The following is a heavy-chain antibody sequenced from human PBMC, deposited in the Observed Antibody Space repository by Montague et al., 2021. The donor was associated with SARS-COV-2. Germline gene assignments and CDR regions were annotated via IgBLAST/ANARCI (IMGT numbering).Heavy chain of an antibody. CDR2: IYHTGST. CDR1: GGSISSGGYY. D-gene: IGHD3-22*01. J-gene: IGHJ3*02. Sequence: TLSLTCTVSGGSISSGGYYWSWIRQHPGKGLEWIGYIYHTGSTHYNPSLKSRVTISKETSKNHFSLNLSSVTAADSAVYYCARDSGYYDSSGYSYDGFEIWGQGTKVTVSS. CDR3: ARDSGYYDSSGYSYDGFEI. V-gene: IGHV4-31*03.